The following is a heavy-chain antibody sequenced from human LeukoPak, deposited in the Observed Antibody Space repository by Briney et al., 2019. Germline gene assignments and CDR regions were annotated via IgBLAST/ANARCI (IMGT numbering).Heavy chain of an antibody. J-gene: IGHJ4*02. CDR2: IGNDGGDQ. CDR3: ARDLTWGFDY. D-gene: IGHD3-9*01. Sequence: PGGSLRLSCAASGFTFSGHAMHWVRQTPGVGLEWVAIIGNDGGDQHYSESVKGRFTISRDNSKNTLFLQLNSLRPEDTALYLCARDLTWGFDYWGQGTLVTVSS. CDR1: GFTFSGHA. V-gene: IGHV3-33*01.